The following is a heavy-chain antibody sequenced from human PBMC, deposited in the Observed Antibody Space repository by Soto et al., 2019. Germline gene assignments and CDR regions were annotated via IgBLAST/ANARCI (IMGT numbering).Heavy chain of an antibody. CDR1: GGSISSGGYY. V-gene: IGHV4-31*03. CDR2: IYDSGST. D-gene: IGHD3-3*01. Sequence: SETLSLTCTVSGGSISSGGYYWSWLRQHPGKGLEWIGYIYDSGSTYYNPSLKSRVTISVDTSKNQFSLKLSSVTAADTAVYYCASQTGDDSGGFDIWGQGTMVTVSS. CDR3: ASQTGDDSGGFDI. J-gene: IGHJ3*02.